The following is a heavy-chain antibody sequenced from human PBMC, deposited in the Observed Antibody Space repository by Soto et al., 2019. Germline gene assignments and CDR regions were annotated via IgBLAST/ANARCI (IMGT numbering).Heavy chain of an antibody. Sequence: EVKLVESGGGMIQPGGSLRLSCTASVLSFRNNYMSWVRQAPGMGLEWVSVIYNDGTTYYADSVTGRFTISRDTSKNTLSLQMDSLRAEDTAVYYCVRPLTSGRNYCMDVWVKESPVTLSS. J-gene: IGHJ6*03. V-gene: IGHV3-53*01. CDR1: VLSFRNNY. CDR2: IYNDGTT. CDR3: VRPLTSGRNYCMDV. D-gene: IGHD3-10*01.